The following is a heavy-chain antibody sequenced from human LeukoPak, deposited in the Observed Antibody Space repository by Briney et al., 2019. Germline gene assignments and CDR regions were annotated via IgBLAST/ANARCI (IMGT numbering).Heavy chain of an antibody. CDR2: IFKTGST. V-gene: IGHV4-59*01. CDR1: EGSINSYH. Sequence: SETLSLTCSVTEGSINSYHWSWLRQSPGQGLEWIGSIFKTGSTDYNPSLKRRVTILADTPNNRISLNLRSVTAADTAIYYCANNYYDSSASVFASWGQGTLVAVSS. J-gene: IGHJ5*01. D-gene: IGHD3-22*01. CDR3: ANNYYDSSASVFAS.